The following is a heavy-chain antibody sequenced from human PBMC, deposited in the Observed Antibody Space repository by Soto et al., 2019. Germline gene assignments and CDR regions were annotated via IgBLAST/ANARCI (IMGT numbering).Heavy chain of an antibody. CDR1: GGTFSSYA. Sequence: VASVKVSCKASGGTFSSYAISWVRQAPGQGLEWMGGIIPIFGTANYAQKFQGRVTITADESTSTACMELSSLRSEDTAVYYCARAYLRWELLRPRDAFDIWGQGTMVTVSS. CDR3: ARAYLRWELLRPRDAFDI. D-gene: IGHD1-26*01. V-gene: IGHV1-69*13. J-gene: IGHJ3*02. CDR2: IIPIFGTA.